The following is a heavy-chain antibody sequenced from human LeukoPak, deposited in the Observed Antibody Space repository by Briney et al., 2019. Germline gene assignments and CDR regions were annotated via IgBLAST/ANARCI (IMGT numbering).Heavy chain of an antibody. V-gene: IGHV3-21*01. CDR1: GFTFSNYS. CDR3: ARSDGLDY. J-gene: IGHJ4*02. CDR2: ISSSSSYI. D-gene: IGHD5-24*01. Sequence: GGSLRLSCAPSGFTFSNYSMNWVRQAPGKGLEWVSSISSSSSYIYYADSVEGRFTISRDNAKNSLYLQMNSLRADDTAVYYCARSDGLDYWGQGTLVTVSS.